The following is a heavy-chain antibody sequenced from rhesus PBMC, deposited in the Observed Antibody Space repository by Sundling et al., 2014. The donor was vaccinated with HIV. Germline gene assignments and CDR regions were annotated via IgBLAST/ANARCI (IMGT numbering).Heavy chain of an antibody. V-gene: IGHV4-169*02. J-gene: IGHJ3*01. CDR3: TRDGGLGE. CDR1: GGSITRTY. D-gene: IGHD3-34*01. CDR2: VYGSSGSN. Sequence: HLQLQESGPGLVKPSETLSVTCAVSGGSITRTYWSWIRQAPGKGLEWIGSVYGSSGSNFLNPSLKSRVTLSVDTSKNQLSLKLTSVTAADTAVYYCTRDGGLGEWGQGLRVTVSS.